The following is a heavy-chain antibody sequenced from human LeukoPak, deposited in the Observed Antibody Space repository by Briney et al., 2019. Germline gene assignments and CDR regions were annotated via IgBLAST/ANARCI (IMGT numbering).Heavy chain of an antibody. J-gene: IGHJ4*02. Sequence: SETLSLTCAVYGGSFSGYYWSWIRQPPGKGLGWIGEINHSGSTNYNPSLKSRVTISVDTSKNQFSLKLSSVTAADTAVYYCARGRNGRTIDYWGQGTLVTVSS. CDR3: ARGRNGRTIDY. CDR2: INHSGST. D-gene: IGHD1-14*01. V-gene: IGHV4-34*01. CDR1: GGSFSGYY.